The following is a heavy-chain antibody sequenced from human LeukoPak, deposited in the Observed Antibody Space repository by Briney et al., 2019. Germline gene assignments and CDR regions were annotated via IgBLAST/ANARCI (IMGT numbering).Heavy chain of an antibody. CDR3: ARVPVVTPSAFDY. D-gene: IGHD2-21*02. Sequence: PGGSLRLSCAASGFTFSSYAMSWVRQAPGKGLEWVAVISYDGSNKYYADSVKGRFTISRDNSKNTLYLQMNSLRAEDTAVYYCARVPVVTPSAFDYWGQGTLVTVSS. CDR1: GFTFSSYA. CDR2: ISYDGSNK. V-gene: IGHV3-30-3*01. J-gene: IGHJ4*02.